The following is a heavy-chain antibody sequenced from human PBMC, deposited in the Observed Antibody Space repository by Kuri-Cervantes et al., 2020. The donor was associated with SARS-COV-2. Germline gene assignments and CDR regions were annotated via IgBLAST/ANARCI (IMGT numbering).Heavy chain of an antibody. CDR2: ISGSGGST. D-gene: IGHD3-3*01. V-gene: IGHV3-23*01. CDR3: AKDPTYYDFWSGPITFYWYFDL. Sequence: GESLKISCAASGFTFSSYAMSWVRQAPGKGLEWVSAISGSGGSTYYADSVKGRFTISRDNSQNTLYLQMNSLRAEDTAVYYCAKDPTYYDFWSGPITFYWYFDLWGRGTLVTVSS. CDR1: GFTFSSYA. J-gene: IGHJ2*01.